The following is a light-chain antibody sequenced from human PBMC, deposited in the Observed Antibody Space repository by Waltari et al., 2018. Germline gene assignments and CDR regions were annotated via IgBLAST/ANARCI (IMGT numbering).Light chain of an antibody. CDR3: SSYVSSDTLEL. CDR1: SSDVGGYNY. J-gene: IGLJ2*01. V-gene: IGLV2-14*03. Sequence: SALTQPASVSGSPGQSITIPCHGTSSDVGGYNYVSWYQQHPGKAPNLMVFDVSNRSSVVARRISGAKSGNTASLTSSGLQAEDEADYYCSSYVSSDTLELFGGGTSLTVL. CDR2: DVS.